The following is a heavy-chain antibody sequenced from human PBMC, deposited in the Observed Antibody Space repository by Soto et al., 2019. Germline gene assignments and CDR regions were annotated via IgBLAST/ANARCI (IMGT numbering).Heavy chain of an antibody. CDR3: AKRQGAGTYTPFDS. V-gene: IGHV3-23*01. Sequence: VGSLRLSCAASGFTFSSYAMSWVRQAPGKGLEWVSGISISAGTTYFADSVKGRFTISRDNPNNTLYLQMNSLRAEDTAVYYCAKRQGAGTYTPFDSCGQRTLVTVSS. D-gene: IGHD4-4*01. CDR1: GFTFSSYA. J-gene: IGHJ4*02. CDR2: ISISAGTT.